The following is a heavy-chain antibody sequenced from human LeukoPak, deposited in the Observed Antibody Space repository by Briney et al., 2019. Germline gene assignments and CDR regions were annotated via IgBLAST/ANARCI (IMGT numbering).Heavy chain of an antibody. CDR1: GFTFRDYT. CDR2: IKLDGSEK. Sequence: GGSLRLSCAASGFTFRDYTMNWVRQAPGKGLEWVANIKLDGSEKNYVDSVKGRFTISRDNTKNSLYLQMNSLRVEDTAVFYCARDQYDTWSRRGNFDSWGQGTLVIVSS. D-gene: IGHD3-3*01. V-gene: IGHV3-7*03. J-gene: IGHJ4*02. CDR3: ARDQYDTWSRRGNFDS.